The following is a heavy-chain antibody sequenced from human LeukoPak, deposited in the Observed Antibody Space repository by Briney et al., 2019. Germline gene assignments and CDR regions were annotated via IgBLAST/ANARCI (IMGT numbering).Heavy chain of an antibody. CDR1: GGSISSGSYY. D-gene: IGHD1-14*01. Sequence: SQTLSLTCTVSGGSISSGSYYWSWIRQPAGKGLEWIGRIYTSGSTNYNPSLKSRVTISVDTSKKQFSLKLSSVTAADTAVYYCARVTVYYMDVWGKGTTVTVSS. CDR3: ARVTVYYMDV. V-gene: IGHV4-61*02. J-gene: IGHJ6*03. CDR2: IYTSGST.